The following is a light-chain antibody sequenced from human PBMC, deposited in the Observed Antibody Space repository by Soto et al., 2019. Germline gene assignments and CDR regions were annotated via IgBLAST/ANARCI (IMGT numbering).Light chain of an antibody. J-gene: IGKJ1*01. Sequence: DIHMTQSPATLSSSFVDIVTITCLASQSISNWLSWYQQKPGKAPKILIYKASSLESGVPSRFSGSGSGTEFTLTISSLQPDDFATYYCQQYDGYSRTFGQGTKVDIK. CDR1: QSISNW. CDR2: KAS. CDR3: QQYDGYSRT. V-gene: IGKV1-5*03.